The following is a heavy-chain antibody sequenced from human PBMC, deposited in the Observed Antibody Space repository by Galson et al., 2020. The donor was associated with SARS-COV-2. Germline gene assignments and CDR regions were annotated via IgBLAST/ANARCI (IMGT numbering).Heavy chain of an antibody. CDR1: GGSSSGHY. CDR3: ARWDY. V-gene: IGHV4-34*01. J-gene: IGHJ4*02. CDR2: ISHSGGT. Sequence: SETLSLPCAVYGGSSSGHYWSWIRQPPGKGLEWIGEISHSGGTNYNPSLKSRVTISVDTSKNQFSLKLSSVTAADTAVYYCARWDYWGQGTLVTVSS.